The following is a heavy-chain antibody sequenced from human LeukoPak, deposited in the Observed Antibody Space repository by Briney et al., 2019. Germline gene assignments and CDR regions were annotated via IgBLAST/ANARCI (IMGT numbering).Heavy chain of an antibody. CDR3: TRGAGWLIDY. CDR2: IHSSGST. J-gene: IGHJ4*02. V-gene: IGHV4-59*01. D-gene: IGHD3-16*01. CDR1: GGFFSNYF. Sequence: PSETLSLTCTVSGGFFSNYFRGWVRQPPGKGLEWIAYIHSSGSTTYNPSLKSRVTISADTSKNQFSLKLNSLTTADTAVYYCTRGAGWLIDYWGQGILVTVSS.